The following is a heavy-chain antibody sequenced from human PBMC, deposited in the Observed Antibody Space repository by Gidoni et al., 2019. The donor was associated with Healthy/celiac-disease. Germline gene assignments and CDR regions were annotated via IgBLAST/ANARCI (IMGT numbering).Heavy chain of an antibody. CDR1: GFTFDDYA. Sequence: EVQLVESGGVVVQPGGSLRLSCAASGFTFDDYAMHWVRQAPGKGLEWVSLISWDGGSTYYADSGKGRFTISRDNSKNSLYLQMNSLRAEDTALYYCAKDHNRGYSYGYLDYWGQGTLVTVSS. CDR3: AKDHNRGYSYGYLDY. V-gene: IGHV3-43D*03. D-gene: IGHD5-18*01. J-gene: IGHJ4*02. CDR2: ISWDGGST.